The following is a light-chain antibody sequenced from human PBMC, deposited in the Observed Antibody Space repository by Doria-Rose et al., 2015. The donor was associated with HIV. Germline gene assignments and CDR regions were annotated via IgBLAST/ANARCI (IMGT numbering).Light chain of an antibody. CDR3: QQYGTSRGT. CDR2: DAS. V-gene: IGKV3-20*01. J-gene: IGKJ5*01. Sequence: EIVLTQSPGTLSLSPGERATLSCRASQCVKSSYLAWYQQKPGQAPGLLIYDASTRATGIPDRFSGSGSGTDFTLTISRLEPEDVTVYYCQQYGTSRGTFGQGTRLEIK. CDR1: QCVKSSY.